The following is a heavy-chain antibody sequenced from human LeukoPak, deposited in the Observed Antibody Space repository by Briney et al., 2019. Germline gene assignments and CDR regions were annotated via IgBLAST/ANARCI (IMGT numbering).Heavy chain of an antibody. Sequence: SETLSLTCAVSGGSISSTNWWSWVRQSPGKGLGWIGEIYHSGSTNYSPSLKSRVTISVDQSNNQFSLRLRSVTAADTAVYYCARMIAGTAGMDVWGQGTTVTVSS. J-gene: IGHJ6*02. CDR2: IYHSGST. CDR1: GGSISSTNW. V-gene: IGHV4-4*02. CDR3: ARMIAGTAGMDV. D-gene: IGHD3-22*01.